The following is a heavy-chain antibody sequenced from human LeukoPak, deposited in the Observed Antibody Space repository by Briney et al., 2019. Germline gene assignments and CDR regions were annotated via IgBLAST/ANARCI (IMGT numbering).Heavy chain of an antibody. Sequence: ETLSLTCTVSGGSVSSGSYYWSWVRQAPGKGLEWVSAISGSGGSTYYADSVKGRFTISRDNSKNTLYLQMNSLRAEDTAVYYCAAGELLNGWGQGTLVTVSS. J-gene: IGHJ4*02. CDR3: AAGELLNG. CDR1: GGSVSSGSYY. V-gene: IGHV3-23*01. D-gene: IGHD3-10*01. CDR2: ISGSGGST.